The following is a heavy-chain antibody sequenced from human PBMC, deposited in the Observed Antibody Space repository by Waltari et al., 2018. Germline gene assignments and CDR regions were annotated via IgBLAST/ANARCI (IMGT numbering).Heavy chain of an antibody. CDR1: GGSIRTRGHY. Sequence: QLQLQESGPGLVKPSETLTLTCNVSGGSIRTRGHYWGWIRQPPGKGLEWIGSIYYSGNTYYSPSLKSRITMSVDTSKNQFSLKVTSVTAADTAVYYCAKDEYYSNGWYGGLDSWGQGTLVTVSA. D-gene: IGHD6-19*01. V-gene: IGHV4-39*07. J-gene: IGHJ4*02. CDR2: IYYSGNT. CDR3: AKDEYYSNGWYGGLDS.